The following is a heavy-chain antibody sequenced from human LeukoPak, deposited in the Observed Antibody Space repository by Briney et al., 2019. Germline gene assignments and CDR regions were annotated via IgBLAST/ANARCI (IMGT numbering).Heavy chain of an antibody. CDR2: IHYTGST. CDR3: ARLHALGAEEFDP. V-gene: IGHV4-59*11. Sequence: SESLSLTCTVSGGSMTGHYWSWIRQPPGKGLEWIGYIHYTGSTNYNPSLNSRITMSVDTPNNQFSLRLTSVTATDTAVYYCARLHALGAEEFDPWGQGALVTVSS. D-gene: IGHD3-16*01. CDR1: GGSMTGHY. J-gene: IGHJ5*02.